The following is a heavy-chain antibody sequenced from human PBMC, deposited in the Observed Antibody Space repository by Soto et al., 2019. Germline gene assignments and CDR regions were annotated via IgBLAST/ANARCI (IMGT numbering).Heavy chain of an antibody. V-gene: IGHV4-59*01. J-gene: IGHJ4*02. CDR2: IYYSGST. D-gene: IGHD5-18*01. CDR3: ARGRIQLWYPFDY. CDR1: GFTFSNYG. Sequence: GSLRLSCVASGFTFSNYGMNWVRQAPGKGLEWIGYIYYSGSTNYNPSLKSRVTISVDTSKNQFSLKLSSVTAADTAVYYCARGRIQLWYPFDYWGQGT.